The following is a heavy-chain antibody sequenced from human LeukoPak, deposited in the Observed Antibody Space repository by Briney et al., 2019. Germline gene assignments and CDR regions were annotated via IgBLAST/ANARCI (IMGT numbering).Heavy chain of an antibody. CDR2: IYYTGST. V-gene: IGHV4-59*01. CDR1: GGSIDSYY. J-gene: IGHJ4*02. D-gene: IGHD2-2*01. Sequence: NPSETLSLTCTVSGGSIDSYYWSWIRQPPGKGLEWIWYIYYTGSTEYHPSLKNRDTISLDTSKNQCSLKLTSVTAADTAVYYCARVYQSAEYYFDYWGQGNLVSVSS. CDR3: ARVYQSAEYYFDY.